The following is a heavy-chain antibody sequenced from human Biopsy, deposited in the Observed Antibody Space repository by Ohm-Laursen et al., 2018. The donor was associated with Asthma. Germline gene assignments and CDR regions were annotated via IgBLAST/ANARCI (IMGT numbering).Heavy chain of an antibody. J-gene: IGHJ3*01. V-gene: IGHV1-3*04. CDR3: ARTYYDFLTGQVKDVFGV. D-gene: IGHD3-9*01. CDR2: VNTGNGDT. CDR1: GYNFISFA. Sequence: ASVTVSCKASGYNFISFAIHWVRQAPGQRLEWMGWVNTGNGDTKYSQKFQGRVTITRDTSASTAYMELRSLRSEETATYYCARTYYDFLTGQVKDVFGVWGQGTMVTVSS.